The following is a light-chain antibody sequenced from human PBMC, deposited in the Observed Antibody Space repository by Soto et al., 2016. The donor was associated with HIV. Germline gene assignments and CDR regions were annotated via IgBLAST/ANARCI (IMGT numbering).Light chain of an antibody. Sequence: IQMTQSPPSLSASVGDRVTITCQASQDITNSLNWYQQKPGKAPKLLIYDTYSLEAGVPSRFSGSGSGTDFTFTISSLQPEDFATYYCQQYNSYYTFGQGTKLEIK. CDR2: DTY. V-gene: IGKV1-33*01. J-gene: IGKJ2*01. CDR1: QDITNS. CDR3: QQYNSYYT.